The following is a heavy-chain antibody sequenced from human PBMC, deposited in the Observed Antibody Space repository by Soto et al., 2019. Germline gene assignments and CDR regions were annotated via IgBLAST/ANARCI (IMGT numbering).Heavy chain of an antibody. CDR3: ARETTPTYYYFYMDV. D-gene: IGHD4-17*01. J-gene: IGHJ6*03. CDR2: ISSSSSTI. CDR1: GFTFSSYS. V-gene: IGHV3-48*01. Sequence: GGSLRLSCAASGFTFSSYSMNWVRQAPGKGLEWVSYISSSSSTIYYADSVKGRFTISRDSAKNSLYLQMNSLRAEDTAVYYCARETTPTYYYFYMDVWGKRTTVTVSS.